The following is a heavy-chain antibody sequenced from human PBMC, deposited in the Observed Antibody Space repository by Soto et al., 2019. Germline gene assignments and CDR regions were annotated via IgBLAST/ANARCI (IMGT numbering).Heavy chain of an antibody. D-gene: IGHD6-19*01. Sequence: ASETLSLTCTVSGGSISSYYWSWIRQPPGKGLEWIGYIYYTGTTTYNPSIKSRVTISVDSSKNQFSLNLTSVRAEDTAVYYCVRDRYSNGWYDYWGQGTLVTVSS. CDR1: GGSISSYY. CDR3: VRDRYSNGWYDY. J-gene: IGHJ4*02. V-gene: IGHV4-59*12. CDR2: IYYTGTT.